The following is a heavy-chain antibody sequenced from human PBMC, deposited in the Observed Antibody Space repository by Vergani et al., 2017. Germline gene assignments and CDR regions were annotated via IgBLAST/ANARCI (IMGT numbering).Heavy chain of an antibody. CDR1: GGSISSYY. CDR3: ARDLSSSTEVRWFDP. J-gene: IGHJ5*02. Sequence: QVQLQESGPGLVKPSETLSLTCTVSGGSISSYYWSWIRQPPGKGLEWIGYSHYSGSTNYNPSLKSRVTISVDTSKNQFSLKLSSVTAADTAVYYCARDLSSSTEVRWFDPWGQGTLVTVSS. D-gene: IGHD6-13*01. V-gene: IGHV4-59*01. CDR2: SHYSGST.